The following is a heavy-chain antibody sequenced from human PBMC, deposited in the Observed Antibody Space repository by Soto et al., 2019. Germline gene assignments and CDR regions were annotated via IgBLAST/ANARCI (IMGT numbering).Heavy chain of an antibody. V-gene: IGHV3-23*01. CDR3: ANLRFLECLFLAYYYGMDV. D-gene: IGHD3-3*01. J-gene: IGHJ6*02. CDR1: GFTFSSYA. CDR2: ISGSGGST. Sequence: EVQLLESGGGLVQPGGSLRLSCAASGFTFSSYAMSWVRQAPGKGLEWVSAISGSGGSTYYADSVKGRFTISRDNSKNTLYLQMNSLRAEDTAVYYCANLRFLECLFLAYYYGMDVWGQGTTVTVSS.